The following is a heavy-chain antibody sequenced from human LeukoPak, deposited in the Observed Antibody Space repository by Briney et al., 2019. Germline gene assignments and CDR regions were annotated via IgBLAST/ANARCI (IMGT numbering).Heavy chain of an antibody. D-gene: IGHD3-22*01. CDR3: ARDFVAYDSSGYPPFVDY. Sequence: GRSLRLSCAASVFTFSSYGMHWVRQAPGKGLEWVAVIWYDGSKKYYADSVKGRFTISRDNSKNTLFLQMNSLRAEDTAVYYCARDFVAYDSSGYPPFVDYWGQGTLVTVSS. CDR1: VFTFSSYG. J-gene: IGHJ4*02. CDR2: IWYDGSKK. V-gene: IGHV3-33*01.